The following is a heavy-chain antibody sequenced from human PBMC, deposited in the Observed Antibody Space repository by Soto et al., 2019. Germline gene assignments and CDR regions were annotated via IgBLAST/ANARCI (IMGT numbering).Heavy chain of an antibody. V-gene: IGHV3-23*01. CDR1: GFPFDDYG. CDR3: ANLVPTGS. CDR2: ISESGGST. Sequence: GGSLRLSCAASGFPFDDYGMTWVRQAPGKGLEWVSTISESGGSTYYADSVEGRFTISRDNSKNTLYLQMNSLTAEDTALYYCANLVPTGSWGRGTLVTVYS. J-gene: IGHJ5*02. D-gene: IGHD5-12*01.